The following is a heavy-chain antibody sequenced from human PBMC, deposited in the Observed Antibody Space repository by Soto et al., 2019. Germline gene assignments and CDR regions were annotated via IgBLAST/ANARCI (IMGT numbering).Heavy chain of an antibody. Sequence: GASVKVSCKASGYTFTSYAMHWVRQAPGQRLEWMGWINAGNGNTKYSQKFQGRVTITRDTSASTAYMELSSLRSEDTAVYYCARQYSSSFPYYYYGMDVWGRGTVVTVSS. J-gene: IGHJ6*02. V-gene: IGHV1-3*01. D-gene: IGHD6-6*01. CDR3: ARQYSSSFPYYYYGMDV. CDR1: GYTFTSYA. CDR2: INAGNGNT.